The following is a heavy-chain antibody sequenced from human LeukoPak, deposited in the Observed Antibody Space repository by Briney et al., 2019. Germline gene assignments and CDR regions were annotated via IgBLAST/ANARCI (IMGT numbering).Heavy chain of an antibody. CDR2: INHSGST. J-gene: IGHJ4*02. Sequence: PSETLSLTCAVYGGSFSGYYWSWIRQPPGKGLEWIGEINHSGSTNYNPSLKSRVTISVDTSKNQFSLKLSSVTAADTAVYYCARDRGLVSSSWGQGTLVTVSS. CDR1: GGSFSGYY. D-gene: IGHD6-13*01. V-gene: IGHV4-34*01. CDR3: ARDRGLVSSS.